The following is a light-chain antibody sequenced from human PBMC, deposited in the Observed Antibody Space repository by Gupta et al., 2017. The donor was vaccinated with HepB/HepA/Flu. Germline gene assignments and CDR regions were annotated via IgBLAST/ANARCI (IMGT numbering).Light chain of an antibody. CDR2: LGF. J-gene: IGKJ1*01. Sequence: IVMTQSPLSLPVTPGEPASISCRSSQSLLHSNGYTHLACYLQKPGQSPQLLIYLGFNRASGVPDRVSGSGSGTDFTLEIRRVEAEDVGIYYCMQSLQRPPTFGQGSKVEIK. CDR1: QSLLHSNGYTH. CDR3: MQSLQRPPT. V-gene: IGKV2-28*01.